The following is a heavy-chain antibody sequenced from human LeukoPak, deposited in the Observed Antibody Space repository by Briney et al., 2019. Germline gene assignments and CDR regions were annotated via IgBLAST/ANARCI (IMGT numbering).Heavy chain of an antibody. CDR1: GFTVSSNY. CDR2: IYSGGST. D-gene: IGHD5-12*01. Sequence: PGGSLRLSCAVSGFTVSSNYMSWVRQAPGKGLEWVSVIYSGGSTYYADSMKGRFTISRDNSKNTLYLQMNSLRAEDTAVYYCARDIGGYDSGDYWGQGTLVTVSS. J-gene: IGHJ4*02. CDR3: ARDIGGYDSGDY. V-gene: IGHV3-53*01.